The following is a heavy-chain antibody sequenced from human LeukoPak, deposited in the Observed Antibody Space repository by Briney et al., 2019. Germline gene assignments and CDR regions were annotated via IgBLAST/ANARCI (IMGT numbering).Heavy chain of an antibody. V-gene: IGHV5-51*01. CDR2: IYPGDSDT. CDR3: ARSFRSTWYPHLDY. J-gene: IGHJ4*02. D-gene: IGHD6-13*01. CDR1: GYDFTTHW. Sequence: GASLKISCKVSGYDFTTHWIGWVRPMPGKGLEWMGIIYPGDSDTKYGPSFQGQVTFSVDKSSSSVYLQWSSLKASDTAIYYCARSFRSTWYPHLDYWGQGTLVTVSS.